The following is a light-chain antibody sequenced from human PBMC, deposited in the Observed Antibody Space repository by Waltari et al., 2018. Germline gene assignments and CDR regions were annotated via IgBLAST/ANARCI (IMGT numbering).Light chain of an antibody. V-gene: IGLV2-14*03. J-gene: IGLJ3*02. CDR1: ASDIGNLNF. CDR3: NSYTTKGTLVV. Sequence: QSALTQPASVSASPGQSITISCTGTASDIGNLNFVSWYRQHPGKAPQLVIYDVSRRPSDISPRFSGSKSGTTASLTIFGLQPEDEADYYCNSYTTKGTLVVFGGGTKLTVL. CDR2: DVS.